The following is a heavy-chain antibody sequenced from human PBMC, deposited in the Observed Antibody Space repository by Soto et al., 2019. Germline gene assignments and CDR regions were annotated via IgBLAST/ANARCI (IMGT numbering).Heavy chain of an antibody. CDR2: INAGNGNT. CDR1: GYTFTSYA. V-gene: IGHV1-3*01. D-gene: IGHD3-9*01. CDR3: ARAPQYFDGSSYFDY. Sequence: GASVKVSCKASGYTFTSYAMHWVRQAPGQRLEWMGWINAGNGNTKYSQKFQGRVTITRDTSASTAYMELSSLRSEDTAVYYCARAPQYFDGSSYFDYGGQGPLFTVSS. J-gene: IGHJ4*02.